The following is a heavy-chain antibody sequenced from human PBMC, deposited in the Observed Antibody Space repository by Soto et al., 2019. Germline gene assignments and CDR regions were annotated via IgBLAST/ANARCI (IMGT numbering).Heavy chain of an antibody. CDR2: IYYSGST. CDR1: GFSISSSSYY. CDR3: ARQSLKITMVRGVSLNWFDP. Sequence: SETLSLTCTVSGFSISSSSYYWVWIRQPPGKGLEWIGSIYYSGSTYYNPSLKSRVTISVDTSKNQFSLKLSSVTAADTAVYYCARQSLKITMVRGVSLNWFDPWGQGTLVTVSS. J-gene: IGHJ5*02. D-gene: IGHD3-10*01. V-gene: IGHV4-39*01.